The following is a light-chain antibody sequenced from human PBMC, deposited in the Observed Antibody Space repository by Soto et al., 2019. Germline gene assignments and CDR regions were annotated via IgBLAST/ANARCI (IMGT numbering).Light chain of an antibody. CDR3: AAWDVSLVV. Sequence: QSVLTQPPSASETPGQRVTISCSGSSSNIGTNTVIWYQQLPGAAPKLLIYSDNQRPSGVPDRFSGSKSGTSASLAISGLQSEDEADYYCAAWDVSLVVFGGGTKLTGL. CDR2: SDN. CDR1: SSNIGTNT. J-gene: IGLJ2*01. V-gene: IGLV1-44*01.